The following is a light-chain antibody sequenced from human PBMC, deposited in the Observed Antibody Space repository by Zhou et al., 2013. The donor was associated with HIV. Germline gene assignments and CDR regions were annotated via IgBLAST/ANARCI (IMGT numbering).Light chain of an antibody. J-gene: IGKJ2*01. CDR2: AAS. CDR3: QQSYSTPQT. V-gene: IGKV1-8*01. Sequence: AIRMTQSPSSFSASTGDRVTITCRASQGISSYLAWYQQKPGKAPKLLIYAASTLQSGVPSRFSGSGSGTDFTLTISCLQSEDFATYYCQQSYSTPQTFGQGTKLEIK. CDR1: QGISSY.